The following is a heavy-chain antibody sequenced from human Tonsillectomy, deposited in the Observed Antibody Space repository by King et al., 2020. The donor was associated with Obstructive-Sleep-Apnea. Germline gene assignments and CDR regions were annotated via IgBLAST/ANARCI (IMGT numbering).Heavy chain of an antibody. CDR3: AVRFCSSTSCYWNYYYGLDV. V-gene: IGHV4-39*01. D-gene: IGHD2-2*01. Sequence: PLQESGPGLVKPSETMSLTCTVSAGSINSSDSYWDWIRQPPGKGLEWIGTVFYRGNTYYNPSLKSRVTISVDSSKGQFSLRLSSVTAADTAVYYCAVRFCSSTSCYWNYYYGLDVWGQGTAVTVSS. J-gene: IGHJ6*02. CDR1: AGSINSSDSY. CDR2: VFYRGNT.